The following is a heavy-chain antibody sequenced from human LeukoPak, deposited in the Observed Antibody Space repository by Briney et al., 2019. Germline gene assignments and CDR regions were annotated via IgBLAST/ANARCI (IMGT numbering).Heavy chain of an antibody. CDR2: IYYSGST. D-gene: IGHD5-18*01. CDR3: ARADTAMVSLIWFDP. J-gene: IGHJ5*02. Sequence: SETLSLTCTVSGGSISSSSYYWGWIRQPPGKGLEWIGSIYYSGSTYYNPSLKSRVTISVDTSKNQFSLKLSSVTAADTAVYYCARADTAMVSLIWFDPWGQGTLVTVSS. CDR1: GGSISSSSYY. V-gene: IGHV4-39*01.